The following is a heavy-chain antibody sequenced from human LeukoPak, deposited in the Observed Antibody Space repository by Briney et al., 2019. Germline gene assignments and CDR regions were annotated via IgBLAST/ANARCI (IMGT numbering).Heavy chain of an antibody. Sequence: GGSLRLSCAASGFTFSSYWMHWVRQAPGKGRVWVSRINSDGSSTSYADSVKGRFTISRDNAKNTLYLQMNSLRAEDTAVYYCARDLIGSSFDYWGQGTLVTVSS. V-gene: IGHV3-74*01. CDR1: GFTFSSYW. CDR2: INSDGSST. D-gene: IGHD6-13*01. J-gene: IGHJ4*02. CDR3: ARDLIGSSFDY.